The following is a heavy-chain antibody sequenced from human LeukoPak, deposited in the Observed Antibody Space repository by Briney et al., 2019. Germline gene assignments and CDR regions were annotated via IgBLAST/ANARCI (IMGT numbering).Heavy chain of an antibody. J-gene: IGHJ6*02. CDR2: IYYSGST. Sequence: PSETLSLTCTVSGGFISSYYWSWIRQPPGKGLEWIGYIYYSGSTNYNPSLKSRVTISVDTSKNQFSLKLSSVTAADTAVYYCARASGGSYYYYGMDVWGQGTTVTVSS. CDR3: ARASGGSYYYYGMDV. D-gene: IGHD5-12*01. V-gene: IGHV4-59*01. CDR1: GGFISSYY.